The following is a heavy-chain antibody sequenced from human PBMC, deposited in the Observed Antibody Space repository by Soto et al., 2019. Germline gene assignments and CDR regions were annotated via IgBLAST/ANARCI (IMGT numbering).Heavy chain of an antibody. Sequence: ASVKVSYTASGYTFSGYHVYWVRQAPGQGLEWMGWINPYNGDTSYPQKFQGRVTLSRDTSISTAYLELRRLRSDDTAVYYCATRLPSDYWGQGTLVTVSS. CDR3: ATRLPSDY. V-gene: IGHV1-2*02. CDR2: INPYNGDT. D-gene: IGHD4-17*01. J-gene: IGHJ4*02. CDR1: GYTFSGYH.